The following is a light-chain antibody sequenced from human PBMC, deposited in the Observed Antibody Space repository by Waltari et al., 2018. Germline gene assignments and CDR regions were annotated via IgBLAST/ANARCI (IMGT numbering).Light chain of an antibody. Sequence: DIVMTQSPDSLALSLGERATTNCKSSQSVLRNSTKRNSLAWLQQRPGQPPKLLIYWASTRDSGVPDRFTGSGSGTDFTLTINSLQAEDVAVYYCQQFYSTPTFGQGTKVEI. CDR3: QQFYSTPT. V-gene: IGKV4-1*01. CDR2: WAS. J-gene: IGKJ1*01. CDR1: QSVLRNSTKRNS.